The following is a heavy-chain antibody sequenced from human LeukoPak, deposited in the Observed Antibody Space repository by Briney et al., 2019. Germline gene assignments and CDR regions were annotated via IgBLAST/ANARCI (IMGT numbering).Heavy chain of an antibody. CDR1: GGSISSYY. J-gene: IGHJ6*03. CDR3: ARYRPASYYMDA. Sequence: SETLSLTCTVSGGSISSYYWSWIRQPPGKGREWIGYIYTSGSTNYNPSPKSRVTISVDTSKNQFSLQLSSVTAADTAVYYCARYRPASYYMDAWGKGTPVTVSS. CDR2: IYTSGST. V-gene: IGHV4-4*09.